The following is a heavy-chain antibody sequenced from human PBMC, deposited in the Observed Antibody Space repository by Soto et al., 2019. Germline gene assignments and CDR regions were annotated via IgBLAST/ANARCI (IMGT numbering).Heavy chain of an antibody. CDR3: ATDPGWELLRFDY. D-gene: IGHD2-15*01. V-gene: IGHV3-15*01. CDR2: IKSKTDGGTT. Sequence: GGSLRLSCAASGFTFSNAWMSWVRQAPGKGLEWVDRIKSKTDGGTTDYAAPVKGRFTISRDDSKNTLYLRMNSLKTEGTAVYYCATDPGWELLRFDYWGQGTLVTVSS. J-gene: IGHJ4*02. CDR1: GFTFSNAW.